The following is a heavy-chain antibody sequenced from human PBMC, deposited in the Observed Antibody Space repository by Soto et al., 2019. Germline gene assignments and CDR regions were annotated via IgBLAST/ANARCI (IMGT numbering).Heavy chain of an antibody. CDR2: FDPEDGET. D-gene: IGHD1-26*01. CDR1: GYTLTELP. V-gene: IGHV1-24*01. J-gene: IGHJ3*02. Sequence: ASVKVSCKVSGYTLTELPMHWVRQAPGKGLEWMGGFDPEDGETIYAQKFQGRVTMTEDTSTDTAYMELSSLRSEDTAVYYCATKVPEWELLAVWAFDIWGQGTMVTVSS. CDR3: ATKVPEWELLAVWAFDI.